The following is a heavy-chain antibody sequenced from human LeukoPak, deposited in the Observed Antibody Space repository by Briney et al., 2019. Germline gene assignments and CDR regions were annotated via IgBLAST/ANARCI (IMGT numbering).Heavy chain of an antibody. CDR1: GFTFSSYA. J-gene: IGHJ4*02. CDR3: AKEQQLVLFYFHY. D-gene: IGHD6-13*01. V-gene: IGHV3-23*01. CDR2: ISSSGGST. Sequence: GGSLRLSCAASGFTFSSYAMSWVRQAPGKGLEWVSGISSSGGSTYYADSVKGRFTISRDNSKNTLYLQMNSLRAEDTAVYYFAKEQQLVLFYFHYWGEGTLVSVPS.